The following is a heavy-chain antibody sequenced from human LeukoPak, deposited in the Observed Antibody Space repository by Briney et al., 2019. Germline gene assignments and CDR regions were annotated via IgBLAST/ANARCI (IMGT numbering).Heavy chain of an antibody. CDR2: INAGNGNT. D-gene: IGHD4-17*01. CDR1: GYTFTSYA. Sequence: GASVKVSCKASGYTFTSYAMHWVRQAPGQRLEWMGWINAGNGNTKYSQKFQGRVTITRDTSASTAYMELSSLRSEDTAVYYCARCGDYHWADAFDIWGQGTMVTVSS. V-gene: IGHV1-3*01. CDR3: ARCGDYHWADAFDI. J-gene: IGHJ3*02.